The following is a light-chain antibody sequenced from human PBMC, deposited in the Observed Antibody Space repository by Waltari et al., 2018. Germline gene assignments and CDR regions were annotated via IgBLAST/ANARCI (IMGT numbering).Light chain of an antibody. CDR1: NSNIGVNT. V-gene: IGLV1-44*01. CDR3: AAWDDRLFGPV. J-gene: IGLJ1*01. Sequence: QSALTQPPSTSGTPGQRVTISCSGSNSNIGVNTVNWYQVLPGTAPKLLIYGNVQRPSGVPDRFSASKSGSSASLAISGLQSEDEADYYCAAWDDRLFGPVFGTGTEVTVL. CDR2: GNV.